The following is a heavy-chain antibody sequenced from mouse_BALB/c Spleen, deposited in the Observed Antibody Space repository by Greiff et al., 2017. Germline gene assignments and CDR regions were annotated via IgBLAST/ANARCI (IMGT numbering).Heavy chain of an antibody. D-gene: IGHD2-10*01. Sequence: EVKLVESGGGLVKPGGSLKLSCAASGFTFSSYAMSWVRQTPEKRLEWVATISSGGSYTYYPDSVKGRFTISRDNAKNTLYLQMSSLRSEDTAMYYCALLERDYWGQGTSVTVSS. J-gene: IGHJ4*01. CDR3: ALLERDY. V-gene: IGHV5-9-3*01. CDR2: ISSGGSYT. CDR1: GFTFSSYA.